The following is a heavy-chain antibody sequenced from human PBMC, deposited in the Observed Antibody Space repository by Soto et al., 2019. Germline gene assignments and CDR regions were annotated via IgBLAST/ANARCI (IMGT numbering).Heavy chain of an antibody. Sequence: GKGLEWLALISYDGSRKYYADSVKGRFTISRDSSKNTLNLQMNSLRGEDTAVYYCAREEGNYCSSTSCYFRFDPWGQGTLVTVSS. V-gene: IGHV3-30-3*01. CDR3: AREEGNYCSSTSCYFRFDP. CDR2: ISYDGSRK. J-gene: IGHJ5*02. D-gene: IGHD2-2*01.